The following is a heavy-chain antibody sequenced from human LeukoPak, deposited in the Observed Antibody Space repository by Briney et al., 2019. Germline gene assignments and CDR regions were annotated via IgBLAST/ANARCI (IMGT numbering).Heavy chain of an antibody. CDR2: IKQDVSEK. D-gene: IGHD1-1*01. J-gene: IGHJ3*02. V-gene: IGHV3-7*01. Sequence: PGGSLRLSCAASGFTFSSYWMSWVRQAPGKGLEWVANIKQDVSEKYYVDSVKGRFTISRDNAKNSLYLQMNSLRAEDTAVYYCARNRYRLVPYDAFDIWGQGTMVTVSS. CDR3: ARNRYRLVPYDAFDI. CDR1: GFTFSSYW.